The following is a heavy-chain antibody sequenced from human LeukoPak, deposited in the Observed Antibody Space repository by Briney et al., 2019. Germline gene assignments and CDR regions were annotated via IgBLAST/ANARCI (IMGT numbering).Heavy chain of an antibody. CDR1: GGTFSSYA. CDR2: IIPIFGTA. CDR3: ARGGDIYSNDY. V-gene: IGHV1-69*13. J-gene: IGHJ4*02. Sequence: EASVKVSCKASGGTFSSYAISWVRQAPGQGLEWMGGIIPIFGTANYAQKFQGRVTITADESTSTAYMELSSLRSEDTAVYYCARGGDIYSNDYWGQGTLVTVSS. D-gene: IGHD4-11*01.